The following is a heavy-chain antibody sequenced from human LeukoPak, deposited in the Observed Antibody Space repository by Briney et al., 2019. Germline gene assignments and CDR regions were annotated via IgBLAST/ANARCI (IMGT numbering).Heavy chain of an antibody. CDR3: ARDTAMVTGYYYGMDV. J-gene: IGHJ6*02. CDR2: IWYDGSNK. Sequence: GGSLRLSCAAPGIPFSSFGMHWVRQAPGKGLEWVAVIWYDGSNKYYADSVKGRFTISRDNSKNTLYLQMNSLRAEDTAVYYCARDTAMVTGYYYGMDVWGQGTTVTVSS. CDR1: GIPFSSFG. D-gene: IGHD5-18*01. V-gene: IGHV3-33*01.